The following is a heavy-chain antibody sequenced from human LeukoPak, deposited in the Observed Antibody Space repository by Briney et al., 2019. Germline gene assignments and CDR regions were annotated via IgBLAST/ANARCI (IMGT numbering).Heavy chain of an antibody. V-gene: IGHV1-2*02. Sequence: ASVKVSCKASGHTFTGYYMHWVRQAPGQGLEWMGWINLNSGGTNYAQKFQGRVTMTRDTSISTAYMELSRLRSDDTAVYYCARDGEWELPADYWGQGTLVTVSS. D-gene: IGHD1-26*01. J-gene: IGHJ4*02. CDR3: ARDGEWELPADY. CDR1: GHTFTGYY. CDR2: INLNSGGT.